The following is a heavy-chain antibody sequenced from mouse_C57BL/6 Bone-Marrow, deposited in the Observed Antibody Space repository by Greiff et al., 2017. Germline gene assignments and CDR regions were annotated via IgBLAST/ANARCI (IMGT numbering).Heavy chain of an antibody. D-gene: IGHD2-4*01. V-gene: IGHV1-75*01. CDR3: AREGLRQADWYFDV. CDR2: IFPGSGST. J-gene: IGHJ1*03. CDR1: GYTFTDYY. Sequence: QVQLQQSGPELVKPGASVKISCKASGYTFTDYYINWVKQRPGQGLEWIGWIFPGSGSTYYNEKFKGKATLTVDKSSSTAYMLLSSLTSEDSAVYFGAREGLRQADWYFDVWGTGTTVTVSS.